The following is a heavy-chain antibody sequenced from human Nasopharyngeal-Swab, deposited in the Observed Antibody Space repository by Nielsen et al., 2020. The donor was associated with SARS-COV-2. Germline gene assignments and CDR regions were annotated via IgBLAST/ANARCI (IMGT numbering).Heavy chain of an antibody. CDR2: TYYSGST. J-gene: IGHJ3*02. D-gene: IGHD6-13*01. Sequence: WIRQPPGKGLEWIGSTYYSGSTYYNPSLKSRVTISVDTSKNQFSLKLSSVTAADTAVYYCAKQLAAAGPPGAFDIWGQGTMVTVSS. CDR3: AKQLAAAGPPGAFDI. V-gene: IGHV4-39*01.